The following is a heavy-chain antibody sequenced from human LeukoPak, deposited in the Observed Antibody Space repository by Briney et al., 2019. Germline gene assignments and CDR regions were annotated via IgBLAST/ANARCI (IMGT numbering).Heavy chain of an antibody. V-gene: IGHV3-23*01. J-gene: IGHJ4*02. CDR1: GFTFNRNA. CDR3: GKTTTGYSSGRYPGWPVDY. CDR2: IGGSCDKT. Sequence: GGSLRLSCAASGFTFNRNAISWVRQAPGKGLEWVSTIGGSCDKTFYADSVKGRFTISRDNSKNTVYLQMDSLRVEDTAVYYCGKTTTGYSSGRYPGWPVDYWGQGTLVTVSS. D-gene: IGHD6-19*01.